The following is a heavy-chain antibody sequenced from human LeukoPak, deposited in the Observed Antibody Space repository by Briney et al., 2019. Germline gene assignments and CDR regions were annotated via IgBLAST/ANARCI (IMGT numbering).Heavy chain of an antibody. CDR1: GYTLTELS. V-gene: IGHV1-24*01. CDR2: FDPEDGET. Sequence: ASVKVSCKVSGYTLTELSMHWVRQAPGKGLEWMGGFDPEDGETIYAQKFQGRVTMTEDTSTGTAYMELSSLRSEDTAVYYCATDPLRERARYYFDYWDQGTLVTVSS. J-gene: IGHJ4*02. D-gene: IGHD3-10*01. CDR3: ATDPLRERARYYFDY.